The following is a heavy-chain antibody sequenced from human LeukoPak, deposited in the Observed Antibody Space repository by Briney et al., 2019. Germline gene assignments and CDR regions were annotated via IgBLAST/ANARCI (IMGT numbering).Heavy chain of an antibody. CDR3: ARARGSGNSIYFDH. CDR1: GFTFSSYA. Sequence: GGSLRLSCATSGFTFSSYAMSWVRQAPGKGLEWVSALSDSGVTTYYADSVKGRFTISRDNSKNTLFLQMNSLRVEDTALFFCARARGSGNSIYFDHWGQGTLVTVSS. V-gene: IGHV3-23*01. J-gene: IGHJ4*02. D-gene: IGHD3-3*01. CDR2: LSDSGVTT.